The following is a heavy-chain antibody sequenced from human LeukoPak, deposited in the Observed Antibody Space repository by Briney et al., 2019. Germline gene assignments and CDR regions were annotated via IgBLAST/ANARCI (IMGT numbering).Heavy chain of an antibody. V-gene: IGHV1-18*01. Sequence: GASVKVSCKASGYTFSNYAISWVRHAPGQGLEWMGWISVHNGNTKYAQKLQGRVTMTTDTSTTTAYMELRSLTSDDTAMYFCARVDSRGWSAFDYWGQGTLVTVFS. CDR3: ARVDSRGWSAFDY. CDR2: ISVHNGNT. D-gene: IGHD6-19*01. CDR1: GYTFSNYA. J-gene: IGHJ4*02.